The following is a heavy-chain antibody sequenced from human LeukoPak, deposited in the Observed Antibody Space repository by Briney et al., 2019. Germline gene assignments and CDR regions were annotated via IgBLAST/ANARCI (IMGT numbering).Heavy chain of an antibody. CDR1: GGSLSGGGCS. Sequence: TLSVTCAVPGGSLSGGGCSWSWIRQPPGKCLEWIGYIYHSGSTYYNPSLKSRVTISVDRSKNQFSLKLSSVTAADTAVYYCARGGSRYCSSTSCSNWFDPWGQGTLVTVSS. CDR3: ARGGSRYCSSTSCSNWFDP. J-gene: IGHJ5*02. CDR2: IYHSGST. D-gene: IGHD2-2*01. V-gene: IGHV4-30-2*01.